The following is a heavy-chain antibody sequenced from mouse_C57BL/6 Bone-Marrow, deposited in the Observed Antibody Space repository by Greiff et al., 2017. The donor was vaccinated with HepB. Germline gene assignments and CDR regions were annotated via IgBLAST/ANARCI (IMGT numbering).Heavy chain of an antibody. J-gene: IGHJ3*01. D-gene: IGHD2-3*01. V-gene: IGHV1-39*01. CDR1: GYSFTDYN. Sequence: EVQLQQSGPELVKPGASVKISCKASGYSFTDYNMNWVKQSNGKSLEWIGVINPNYGTTSYNQKFKGKATLTVDQSSSTAYMQLNSLTSEDSAVYYCARLDIYDGYYVWFAYWGQGTLVTVSA. CDR2: INPNYGTT. CDR3: ARLDIYDGYYVWFAY.